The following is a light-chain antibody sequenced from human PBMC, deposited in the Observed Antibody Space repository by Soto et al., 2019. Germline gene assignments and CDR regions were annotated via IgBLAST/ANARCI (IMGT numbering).Light chain of an antibody. CDR3: KHYRSLSS. J-gene: IGKJ3*01. CDR2: SAS. V-gene: IGKV1-5*01. CDR1: QRVLTY. Sequence: DIPLTQSPSTLSASVGDRGTISFRATQRVLTYLAWYKPKPGESLKLVITSASSLQSGVQSRFSASGSRTEFNLSINSREADDFATYYCKHYRSLSSFRPGTKVDV.